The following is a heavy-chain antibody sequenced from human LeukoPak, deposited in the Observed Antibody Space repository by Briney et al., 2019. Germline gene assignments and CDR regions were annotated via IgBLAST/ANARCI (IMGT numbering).Heavy chain of an antibody. J-gene: IGHJ4*02. CDR1: GGSISSSNW. CDR3: ARATGGAVITTFDY. Sequence: SETLSLTCAVSGGSISSSNWWSWVRQPPGKGLEWIGEIYHSGSTNYNPSLKSRVTISVDKSKNQFSLKLSSVTAADTAVYYCARATGGAVITTFDYWGQGTLVTVSS. V-gene: IGHV4-4*02. D-gene: IGHD3-22*01. CDR2: IYHSGST.